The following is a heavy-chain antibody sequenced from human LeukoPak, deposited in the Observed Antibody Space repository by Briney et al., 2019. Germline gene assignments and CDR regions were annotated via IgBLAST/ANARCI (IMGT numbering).Heavy chain of an antibody. Sequence: SETLSLTCTVSGGSISSNYWSWIRQPPGKGLEWIGYIYYSGSANYNPSLKSRVTISVDTSKNQFSLKLSSVTAADTAVYYCAREGTYYDFWSGPRRWGQGTLVTVSS. D-gene: IGHD3-3*01. V-gene: IGHV4-59*01. CDR1: GGSISSNY. J-gene: IGHJ4*02. CDR2: IYYSGSA. CDR3: AREGTYYDFWSGPRR.